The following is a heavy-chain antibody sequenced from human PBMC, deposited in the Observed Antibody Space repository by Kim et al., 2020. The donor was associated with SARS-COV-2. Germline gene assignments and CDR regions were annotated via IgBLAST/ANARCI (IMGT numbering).Heavy chain of an antibody. J-gene: IGHJ3*01. CDR1: GFKFDRFS. CDR2: IGARGDEI. D-gene: IGHD6-13*01. Sequence: GGSLRLSCAASGFKFDRFSLHWVRQAPGKGLEWLSHIGARGDEIYYVDSVRGRFTVSRDNRQNSLYLQLDNLRTDDSALYYCVKEMQGSRWVTFDFWG. CDR3: VKEMQGSRWVTFDF. V-gene: IGHV3-43*02.